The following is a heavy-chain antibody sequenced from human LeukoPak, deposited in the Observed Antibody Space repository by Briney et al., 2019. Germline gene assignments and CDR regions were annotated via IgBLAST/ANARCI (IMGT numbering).Heavy chain of an antibody. CDR3: ARVGGEGSGWYGFRSTDSDY. CDR2: INPSGGST. V-gene: IGHV1-46*01. Sequence: ASVKVSCKASGYTFTSYYMHWVRQAPGQGLEWMGIINPSGGSTSYAQKFQGRVTMTRDTSTSTVYMGLSSLRSEDTAVYYCARVGGEGSGWYGFRSTDSDYWGQGTLVTVSS. D-gene: IGHD6-19*01. J-gene: IGHJ4*02. CDR1: GYTFTSYY.